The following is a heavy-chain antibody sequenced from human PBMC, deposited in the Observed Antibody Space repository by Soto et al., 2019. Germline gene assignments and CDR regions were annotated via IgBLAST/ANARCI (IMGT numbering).Heavy chain of an antibody. CDR3: ATYSYLLDTSGYHDV. D-gene: IGHD3-22*01. J-gene: IGHJ4*02. CDR1: GGSIRTSNYY. Sequence: SETLSLTCTVSGGSIRTSNYYWVWIRQTPGRGLEWIGSVYYTGTTYYTPSLQGRVSMSADTSKNQFFLELKSVTAADTAVYYCATYSYLLDTSGYHDVWGQGLQVTVSS. CDR2: VYYTGTT. V-gene: IGHV4-39*01.